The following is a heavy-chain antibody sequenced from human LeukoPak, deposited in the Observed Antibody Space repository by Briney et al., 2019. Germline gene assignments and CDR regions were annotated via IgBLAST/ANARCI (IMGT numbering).Heavy chain of an antibody. D-gene: IGHD5-18*01. CDR2: IIPIFGTA. Sequence: GASVKVSCKASGGTFSSYAISWVRQAPGQGLEWMGGIIPIFGTANYAQKFQGRVTITADESTSTAYMELSSLRSEDTAVYYCARPDTAMVNGDDAFDIWGQGTMVTVSS. J-gene: IGHJ3*02. CDR1: GGTFSSYA. CDR3: ARPDTAMVNGDDAFDI. V-gene: IGHV1-69*13.